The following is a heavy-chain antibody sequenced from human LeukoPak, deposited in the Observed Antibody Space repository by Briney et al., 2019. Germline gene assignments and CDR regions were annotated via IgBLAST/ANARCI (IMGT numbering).Heavy chain of an antibody. CDR2: ISYDGSNK. D-gene: IGHD2-2*01. Sequence: GGSLRLSCAASGFTFSSYGMHWVRQAPGKGLEWVAVISYDGSNKYYADSVKGRFTIPRDNAKNSLDLQMNILRVEDTAVYYCARETDSTLFDYWGQGTLVTVSS. CDR3: ARETDSTLFDY. CDR1: GFTFSSYG. V-gene: IGHV3-30*03. J-gene: IGHJ4*02.